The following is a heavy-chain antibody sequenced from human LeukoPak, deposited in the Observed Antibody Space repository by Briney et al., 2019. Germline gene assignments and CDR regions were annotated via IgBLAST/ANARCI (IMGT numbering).Heavy chain of an antibody. CDR3: ARGTITTVTDS. Sequence: SGTLSLTCAISGGSITSSNWWTWVRPPPGKGLEWVGVIYLRGNTNYNPSLESRVSISVDESKTQLSLRLESVTAADTAVYYCARGTITTVTDSWGPGTLVTVSS. J-gene: IGHJ4*02. D-gene: IGHD4-17*01. V-gene: IGHV4-4*02. CDR1: GGSITSSNW. CDR2: IYLRGNT.